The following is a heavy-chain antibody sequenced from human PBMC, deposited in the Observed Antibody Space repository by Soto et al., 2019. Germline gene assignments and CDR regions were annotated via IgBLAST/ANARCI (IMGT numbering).Heavy chain of an antibody. J-gene: IGHJ4*02. Sequence: EVMSEESGGAVVQPGGSLRLSCVVSGFTFEEHTIHWVRQAPGKGLEWISLLSWDGGTTYYAESVKGRFTISRDSGTNSVFLQMDSLRSEDTALYYCTRVQKKYRTTSGVDFDSWGQGTQVTVSS. V-gene: IGHV3-43*01. CDR2: LSWDGGTT. CDR3: TRVQKKYRTTSGVDFDS. D-gene: IGHD5-12*01. CDR1: GFTFEEHT.